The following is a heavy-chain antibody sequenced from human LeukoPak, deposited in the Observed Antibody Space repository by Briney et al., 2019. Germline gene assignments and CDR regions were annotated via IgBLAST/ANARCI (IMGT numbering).Heavy chain of an antibody. CDR2: ISGGGDAI. Sequence: GGSLRLSCAASGFSFSSYEMNWVRQAPGKGLQWISYISGGGDAIYYADSVKGRFTVSRDNAKNSLYLQMNSLRAEDTAVYYCARDRPDRGYSYGRDFDYWGQGTLVTVSS. V-gene: IGHV3-48*03. D-gene: IGHD5-18*01. J-gene: IGHJ4*02. CDR3: ARDRPDRGYSYGRDFDY. CDR1: GFSFSSYE.